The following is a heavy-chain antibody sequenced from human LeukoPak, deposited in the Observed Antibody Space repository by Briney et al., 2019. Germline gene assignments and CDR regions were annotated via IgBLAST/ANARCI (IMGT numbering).Heavy chain of an antibody. D-gene: IGHD3-22*01. V-gene: IGHV3-23*01. Sequence: GGSLRLSCSASGFTFTTYGMNWVCQAPGKGLEWVSGIGGSGTRTYYADSVKGRFTISRDNSKNTLYLQMNSLRAEDTAVYYCATPGRYYYDWGQGTLVTVSS. CDR3: ATPGRYYYD. CDR1: GFTFTTYG. J-gene: IGHJ4*02. CDR2: IGGSGTRT.